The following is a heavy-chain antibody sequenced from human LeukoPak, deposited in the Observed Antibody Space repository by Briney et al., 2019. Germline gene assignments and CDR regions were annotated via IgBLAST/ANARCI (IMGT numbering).Heavy chain of an antibody. CDR1: KFSFSSYE. CDR3: ARRDSSGWGIDY. Sequence: PGGSLRLSRAASKFSFSSYEMNWVRQAPGKGLEWVSYISSSGSTIYYADSVKGRFTVSRDNAKNSLYLQMNSLRAEDTAVYYCARRDSSGWGIDYWGQGTLVTVSS. V-gene: IGHV3-48*03. CDR2: ISSSGSTI. D-gene: IGHD6-19*01. J-gene: IGHJ4*02.